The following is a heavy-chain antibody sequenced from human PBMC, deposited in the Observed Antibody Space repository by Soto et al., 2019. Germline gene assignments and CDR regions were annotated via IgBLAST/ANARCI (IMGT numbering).Heavy chain of an antibody. CDR3: ARAYYYFSSGSTDYYDGMDV. V-gene: IGHV1-69*13. J-gene: IGHJ6*02. D-gene: IGHD3-22*01. Sequence: ASVKVSCKASGGTFGTYAISWVRQAPGQGLEWMGGIIPIFGTANYAQKFQGRVTITADESTSTAYMELSSLRSEDTAVYYCARAYYYFSSGSTDYYDGMDVSGQGSTVTGSS. CDR2: IIPIFGTA. CDR1: GGTFGTYA.